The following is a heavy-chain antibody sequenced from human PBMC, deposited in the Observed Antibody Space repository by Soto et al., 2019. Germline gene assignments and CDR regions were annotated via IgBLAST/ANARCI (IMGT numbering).Heavy chain of an antibody. CDR1: GYSFTSYW. CDR2: IYPGDSYS. V-gene: IGHV5-51*01. CDR3: ALASDTYYDSTGYWRYAFEI. Sequence: GESLKISCKGSGYSFTSYWIGWVRQMPGKGLEWMGIIYPGDSYSSYSPSFQGQVTISADKSISTAYMQWSSLKAWSPATYDCALASDTYYDSTGYWRYAFEIWGQGSMVTVSS. D-gene: IGHD3-22*01. J-gene: IGHJ3*02.